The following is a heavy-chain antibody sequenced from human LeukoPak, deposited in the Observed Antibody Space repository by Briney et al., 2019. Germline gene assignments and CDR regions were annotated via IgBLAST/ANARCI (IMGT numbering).Heavy chain of an antibody. CDR1: GGTFSSYA. V-gene: IGHV1-69*01. J-gene: IGHJ4*02. CDR3: ASPSGHDVYYFDY. D-gene: IGHD5-12*01. CDR2: IIPIFGTA. Sequence: SVKVSCTASGGTFSSYAISWVRQAPGQGLEWMGGIIPIFGTANYAQKFQGRVTITADESTSTAYMELSSLRSEDTAVYYCASPSGHDVYYFDYWGQGTLVTVSS.